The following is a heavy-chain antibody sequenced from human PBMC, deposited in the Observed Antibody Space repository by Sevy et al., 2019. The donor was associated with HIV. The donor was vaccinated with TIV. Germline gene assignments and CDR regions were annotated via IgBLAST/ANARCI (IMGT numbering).Heavy chain of an antibody. J-gene: IGHJ4*02. CDR3: AREGCSKPHDY. Sequence: GGSLRLSCVASGFTFSKYSMSWVRQTPGKGLEWVSTLSFACGRINYAYSVKGRFTMSRDDSRNTFYLQMDSLRAEDTAIYYCAREGCSKPHDYWGQGTLVIVSS. V-gene: IGHV3-23*01. CDR1: GFTFSKYS. CDR2: LSFACGRI. D-gene: IGHD2-2*01.